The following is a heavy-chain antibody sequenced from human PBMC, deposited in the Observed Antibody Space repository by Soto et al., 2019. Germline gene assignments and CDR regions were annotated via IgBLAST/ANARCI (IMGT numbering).Heavy chain of an antibody. CDR3: AKDSLTGTKYSFDY. CDR2: ISGSGGST. V-gene: IGHV3-23*01. J-gene: IGHJ4*02. CDR1: GFTFSSYA. D-gene: IGHD1-7*01. Sequence: GGSLRLSCAASGFTFSSYAMSWVRQAPGKGLEWVSAISGSGGSTYYADSVKGRFTISRDNSKNTLYLQMNSLRAEDKAAYYCAKDSLTGTKYSFDYWGQGTLVTVSS.